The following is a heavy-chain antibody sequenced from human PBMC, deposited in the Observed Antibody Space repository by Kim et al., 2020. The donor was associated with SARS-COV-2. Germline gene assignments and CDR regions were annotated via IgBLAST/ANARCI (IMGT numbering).Heavy chain of an antibody. Sequence: SETLSLTCSVSGASISSGDFYWSWIRQPPGKGLEWIGFIHSTGVAYYTPSLQGRTSILLDTSMNQFSLKINSVTGADTAVYFCARDSPGLYAGTTGRHALVVWGQGKLVIVSS. CDR1: GASISSGDFY. D-gene: IGHD1-7*01. V-gene: IGHV4-30-4*01. CDR2: IHSTGVA. J-gene: IGHJ3*01. CDR3: ARDSPGLYAGTTGRHALVV.